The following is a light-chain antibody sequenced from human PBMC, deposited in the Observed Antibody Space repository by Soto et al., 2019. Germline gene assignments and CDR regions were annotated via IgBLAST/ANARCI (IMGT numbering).Light chain of an antibody. V-gene: IGKV3-20*01. CDR1: QSVTSNF. CDR2: GVS. J-gene: IGKJ1*01. CDR3: QQYDSSWT. Sequence: VLTQSPGTLSLSPGERATLSCRASQSVTSNFLAWYQQKPGQAPILLIYGVSRRATGIPDRFSGSESGTDVTLTISRLEPEDFAVYYCQQYDSSWTFGQGTKVEIK.